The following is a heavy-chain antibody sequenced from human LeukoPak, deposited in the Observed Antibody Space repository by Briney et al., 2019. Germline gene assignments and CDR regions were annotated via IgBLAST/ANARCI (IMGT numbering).Heavy chain of an antibody. CDR3: AKAKSYYSNYDY. CDR2: ISGSGANT. V-gene: IGHV3-23*01. D-gene: IGHD4-11*01. Sequence: GGSLRLSCAASGFTFSNYGMSWVRQAPGKGLEWVSVISGSGANTYYADSVKGRFTISRDNSKNTLYLQMNSLRAEDTAVYYCAKAKSYYSNYDYWGQGTLVTVSS. CDR1: GFTFSNYG. J-gene: IGHJ4*02.